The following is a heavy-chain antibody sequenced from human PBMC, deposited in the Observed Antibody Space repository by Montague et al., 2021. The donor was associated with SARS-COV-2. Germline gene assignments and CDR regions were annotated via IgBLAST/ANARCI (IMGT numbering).Heavy chain of an antibody. D-gene: IGHD6-13*01. V-gene: IGHV3-9*01. Sequence: SLRLSYAASGFTFGDYAMHWVRQAPGRGLEWVSGISWNSGSIGYADSVKGRFTISRDNAKNSLYLQMNSLRAEDTALYYCAKGIAAAGIGFYYYYYGMDVWGQGTTVTVSS. CDR1: GFTFGDYA. CDR2: ISWNSGSI. J-gene: IGHJ6*02. CDR3: AKGIAAAGIGFYYYYYGMDV.